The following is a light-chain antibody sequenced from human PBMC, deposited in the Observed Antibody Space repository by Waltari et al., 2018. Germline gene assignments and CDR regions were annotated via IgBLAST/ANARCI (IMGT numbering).Light chain of an antibody. CDR2: AES. Sequence: EIVLTQSPGTLSLSPGERATLSCRASESVSSSHLAWYQQKPGQAPRLLIYAESYRATGIPDRFSGSWSGTDFTLTISRLEPEDFAVYYCQQFGSSPFTFGGGTKVEIK. J-gene: IGKJ4*01. CDR1: ESVSSSH. V-gene: IGKV3-20*01. CDR3: QQFGSSPFT.